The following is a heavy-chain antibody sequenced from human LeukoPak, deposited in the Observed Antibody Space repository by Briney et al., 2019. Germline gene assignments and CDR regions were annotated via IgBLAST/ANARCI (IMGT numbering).Heavy chain of an antibody. D-gene: IGHD1-14*01. CDR3: AIDKDRVFDS. J-gene: IGHJ4*02. CDR2: LWYDGSNT. CDR1: GFTFSSYN. Sequence: PGGSLRLSCVPSGFTFSSYNMRWVRQAPGKGLEWVAVLWYDGSNTYYADSVKGQFTISRDNYKNTPYLQMNSLKAEDTAVYYCAIDKDRVFDSWGQGTLVTVSS. V-gene: IGHV3-33*01.